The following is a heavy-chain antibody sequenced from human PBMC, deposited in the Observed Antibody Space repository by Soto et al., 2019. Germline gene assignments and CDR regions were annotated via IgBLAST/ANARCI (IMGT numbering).Heavy chain of an antibody. V-gene: IGHV3-30-3*01. Sequence: GGSLRLSCAASGFTFSSYAMHWVRQAPGKGLEWVAVISYDGSNKYYADSVKGRFTISRDNSKNTLYLQMNSLRAEDTAVYYCARGSSWNWFDPWGQGTLVTVSS. CDR2: ISYDGSNK. J-gene: IGHJ5*02. D-gene: IGHD3-10*01. CDR3: ARGSSWNWFDP. CDR1: GFTFSSYA.